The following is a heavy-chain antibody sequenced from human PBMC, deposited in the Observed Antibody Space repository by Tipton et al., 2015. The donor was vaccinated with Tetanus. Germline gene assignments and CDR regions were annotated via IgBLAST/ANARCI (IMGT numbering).Heavy chain of an antibody. V-gene: IGHV3-11*01. D-gene: IGHD6-13*01. CDR2: TSGSGNTI. Sequence: SLRLSCAGSGFTFSGFYMSWIRQAPGRGLEWVAYTSGSGNTILYSDSVKGRFTVSRDNADNSVYLQMNHLRDDDTAMYYCARDRRSYIASAGYGMDVWGQGTPVTASS. CDR3: ARDRRSYIASAGYGMDV. J-gene: IGHJ6*02. CDR1: GFTFSGFY.